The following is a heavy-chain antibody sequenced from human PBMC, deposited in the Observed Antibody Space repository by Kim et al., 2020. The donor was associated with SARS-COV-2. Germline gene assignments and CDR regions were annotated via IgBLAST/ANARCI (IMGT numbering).Heavy chain of an antibody. V-gene: IGHV3-30-3*02. J-gene: IGHJ3*01. Sequence: GGSLRLSCAASGFTLSSYAMHWVRQAPGKGLEWVAVISYVGRNKYYANPVKGRFTIPRDNSKTTLYLKITSLRAEDTAVFYCAKTVANHWRDPEVGDAF. CDR2: ISYVGRNK. CDR3: AKTVANHWRDPEVGDAF. CDR1: GFTLSSYA. D-gene: IGHD4-4*01.